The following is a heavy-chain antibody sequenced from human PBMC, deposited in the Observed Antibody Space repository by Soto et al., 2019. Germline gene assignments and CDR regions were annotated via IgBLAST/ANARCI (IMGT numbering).Heavy chain of an antibody. V-gene: IGHV1-2*02. CDR3: ARVQGPLGWSDP. CDR1: GYTFTGYY. D-gene: IGHD1-26*01. J-gene: IGHJ5*02. Sequence: ASVKVSCKASGYTFTGYYMHWVRQAPGQGLEWMGWINPNSGGTNYAQKFQGRVTMARDTSISTAYMELSRLRSDDTAVYYCARVQGPLGWSDPWGQGTLVTVSS. CDR2: INPNSGGT.